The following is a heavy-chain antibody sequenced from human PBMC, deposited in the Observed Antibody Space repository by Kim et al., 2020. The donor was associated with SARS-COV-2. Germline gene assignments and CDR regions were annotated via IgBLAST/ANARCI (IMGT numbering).Heavy chain of an antibody. CDR3: ARQRQYYDFWSGYDNFGPGSRSGRNWFDP. CDR2: IYYSGST. J-gene: IGHJ5*02. V-gene: IGHV4-39*01. D-gene: IGHD3-3*01. Sequence: SETLSLTCTVSGGSISSSSYYWGWIRQPPGKGLEWIGSIYYSGSTYYNPSLKSRVTISVDTSKNQFSLKLSSVTAADTAVYYCARQRQYYDFWSGYDNFGPGSRSGRNWFDPWGPGTLVTVSS. CDR1: GGSISSSSYY.